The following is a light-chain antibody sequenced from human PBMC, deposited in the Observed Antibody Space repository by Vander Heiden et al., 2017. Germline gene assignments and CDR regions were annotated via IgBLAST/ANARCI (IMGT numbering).Light chain of an antibody. CDR2: DAS. V-gene: IGKV3D-20*01. Sequence: VLTQSPATLYLSPGERATLSCGASQSVSRNYIAWYQQKSGLPPRLVIYDASTRASGIPDRFSGSGSGTEFTLTINRLEPEDLAVFYCLQYGSTPFTFGGGTTLEIK. CDR1: QSVSRNY. J-gene: IGKJ4*01. CDR3: LQYGSTPFT.